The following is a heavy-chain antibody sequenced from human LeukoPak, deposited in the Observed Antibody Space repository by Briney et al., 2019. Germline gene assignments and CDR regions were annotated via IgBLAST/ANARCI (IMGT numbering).Heavy chain of an antibody. J-gene: IGHJ4*02. CDR2: ISSSSSYI. CDR3: ARDRVVAAAAHFDY. Sequence: GGSLRLSCAASGFTFSSYSMNWVRQAPGKGLEWVSSISSSSSYIYYADSVKGRFTISRDNAKNSLYLQMNSLRAEDTAVYYCARDRVVAAAAHFDYRGQGTLVTVSS. CDR1: GFTFSSYS. D-gene: IGHD6-13*01. V-gene: IGHV3-21*01.